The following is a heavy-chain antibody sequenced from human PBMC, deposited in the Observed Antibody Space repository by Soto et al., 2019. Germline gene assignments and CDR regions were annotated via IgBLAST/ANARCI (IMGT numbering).Heavy chain of an antibody. CDR2: INHSGST. J-gene: IGHJ1*01. Sequence: QVQLQQWGAGLLKPSETLSLTCAVYGGSFSGYYWSWIRQPPGKGLEWIGEINHSGSTNYNPSLKSRVTISVDTSKNQCSLKLSSVTAADTAVYYCARATTTVTKYFQHWGQGTLVTVSS. CDR3: ARATTTVTKYFQH. D-gene: IGHD4-17*01. CDR1: GGSFSGYY. V-gene: IGHV4-34*01.